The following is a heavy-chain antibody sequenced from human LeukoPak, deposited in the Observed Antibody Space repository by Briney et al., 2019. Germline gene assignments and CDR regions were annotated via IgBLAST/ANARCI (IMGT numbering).Heavy chain of an antibody. CDR2: INHSGST. D-gene: IGHD2-2*02. V-gene: IGHV4-34*01. CDR3: ARGNVVVPAAIGFYYYMDV. CDR1: GGSFSGYY. J-gene: IGHJ6*03. Sequence: SETLSLTCAVCGGSFSGYYWSWIRQPPGKGLEWIGEINHSGSTNYNPSLKSRVTISVDTSKNQFSLKLSSVTAADTAVYYCARGNVVVPAAIGFYYYMDVWGKGTTVTVSS.